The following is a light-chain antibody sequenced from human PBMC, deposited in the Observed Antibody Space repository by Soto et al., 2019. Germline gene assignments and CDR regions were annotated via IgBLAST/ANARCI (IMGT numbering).Light chain of an antibody. CDR3: LQYHNLWA. J-gene: IGKJ1*01. CDR1: QNIYYN. V-gene: IGKV3-15*01. Sequence: ILMTQSPATVSMSPGESATLSCRASQNIYYNVAWYQQRPGQAPRLLIYRASTRAPGVPARFSGSGSGTEFTLTISSQQLEYFTVYSCLQYHNLWACGQGTKVEI. CDR2: RAS.